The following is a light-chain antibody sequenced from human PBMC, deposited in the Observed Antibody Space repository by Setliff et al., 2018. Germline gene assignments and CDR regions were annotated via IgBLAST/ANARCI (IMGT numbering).Light chain of an antibody. CDR1: QSLVHSDGKSY. V-gene: IGKV2-29*03. J-gene: IGKJ5*01. CDR3: MQSMDLPFVT. CDR2: EAT. Sequence: DIVMTQAPHSLSVTPGQTASISCKSSQSLVHSDGKSYLYWFLQRPGQSPRLLIYEATTRFSGVPDRFRGSGSGTDFILKISRVEAKDVGVYYCMQSMDLPFVTFGQGTRLEIK.